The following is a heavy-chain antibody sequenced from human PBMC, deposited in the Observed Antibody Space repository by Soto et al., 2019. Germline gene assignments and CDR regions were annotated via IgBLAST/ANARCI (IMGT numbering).Heavy chain of an antibody. CDR2: INAGNGNT. Sequence: ASVKVSFKASGYTFTSYAMHWVRQAPGQRLEWMGWINAGNGNTKYSQKFQGRVTITRDTSASTAYMELSSLRSEDTAVYYCARGERTYYDFWSGYYYYYGMDVWGQGTTVTVSS. V-gene: IGHV1-3*01. D-gene: IGHD3-3*01. J-gene: IGHJ6*02. CDR1: GYTFTSYA. CDR3: ARGERTYYDFWSGYYYYYGMDV.